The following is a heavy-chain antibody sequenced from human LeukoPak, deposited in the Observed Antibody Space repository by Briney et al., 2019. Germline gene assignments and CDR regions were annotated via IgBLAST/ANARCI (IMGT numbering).Heavy chain of an antibody. Sequence: PSETLSLTCTVSGVSMSSSSYYWGWIRQPPGKGVEWIVSFYYSGSPYSNPSPNRRVTISVATSKTQFSLKLRSVTPADTAVYYCAIHALPGGPPPFDYWGQGTLVTVSS. D-gene: IGHD1-14*01. CDR1: GVSMSSSSYY. J-gene: IGHJ4*02. CDR2: FYYSGSP. V-gene: IGHV4-39*01. CDR3: AIHALPGGPPPFDY.